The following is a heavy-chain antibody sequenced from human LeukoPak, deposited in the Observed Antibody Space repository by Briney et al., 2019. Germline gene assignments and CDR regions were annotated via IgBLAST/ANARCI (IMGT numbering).Heavy chain of an antibody. CDR3: ARKTRPLAFDN. J-gene: IGHJ4*02. Sequence: PSETLSLTCAVSGGSISSGGYSWSWIRQPPGKGLEWIVYIYHSGSTYYNPSLKSRVTISVYRSKNQFPLKLSSVTAAATACYSCARKTRPLAFDNWGEGAHLTV. D-gene: IGHD1-7*01. CDR2: IYHSGST. V-gene: IGHV4-30-2*01. CDR1: GGSISSGGYS.